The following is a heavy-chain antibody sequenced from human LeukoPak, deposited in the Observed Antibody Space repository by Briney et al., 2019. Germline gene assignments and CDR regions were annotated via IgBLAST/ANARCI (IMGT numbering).Heavy chain of an antibody. CDR2: IGTAGDT. J-gene: IGHJ4*02. D-gene: IGHD3-22*01. CDR1: GFTFSSYD. V-gene: IGHV3-13*01. Sequence: PGGSLRLSCAASGFTFSSYDMHWVRQATGKGLEWVSAIGTAGDTYYPGSVKGRFTISRENAKNSLYLQMNSLRAGDTAVYYCAREGVDSSGYQTLFDYWGQGTLVTVSS. CDR3: AREGVDSSGYQTLFDY.